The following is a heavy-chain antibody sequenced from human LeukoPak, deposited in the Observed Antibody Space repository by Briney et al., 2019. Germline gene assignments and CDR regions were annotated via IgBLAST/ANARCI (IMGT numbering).Heavy chain of an antibody. CDR2: IYTSGST. D-gene: IGHD4-11*01. V-gene: IGHV4-4*07. CDR1: GGSISSYY. CDR3: ARDRYSNYGYYYYYMDV. J-gene: IGHJ6*03. Sequence: SETLSLTCTVSGGSISSYYWSWIRQPAGKGLERIGRIYTSGSTNYNPSLKSRVTMSVDTSKNQFSLKLSSVTAADTAVYYCARDRYSNYGYYYYYMDVWGKGTTVTVSS.